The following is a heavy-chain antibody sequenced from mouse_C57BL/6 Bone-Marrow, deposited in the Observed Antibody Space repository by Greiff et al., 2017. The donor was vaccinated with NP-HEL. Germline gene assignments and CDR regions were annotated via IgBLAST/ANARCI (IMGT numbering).Heavy chain of an antibody. CDR1: GFPITSGYY. V-gene: IGHV12-3*01. Sequence: QLQESGPGLVKPSQSLFLTCSITGFPITSGYYWIWIRQSPGKPLEWMGYIPHSGETFYNPSLQSPISITRETSKNQFFLQLNSVTTEDTAMYYCAGASDSPWFAYWGQGTLVTVSA. CDR2: IPHSGET. J-gene: IGHJ3*01. CDR3: AGASDSPWFAY.